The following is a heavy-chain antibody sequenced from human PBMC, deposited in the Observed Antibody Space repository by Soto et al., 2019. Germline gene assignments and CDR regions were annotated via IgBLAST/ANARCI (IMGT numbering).Heavy chain of an antibody. V-gene: IGHV4-30-4*01. Sequence: QVQLQESGPGLVKPSQTLSLTCTVSGGSISSGDYYWSWIRQPPGKGLEWIGYIYYSGSTYYNPSLKSRVTISVDTSKNQFSLKLSSVTAADTAVYYCALTAGITIFGVPSGAFDIWGQGTMVTVSS. CDR2: IYYSGST. J-gene: IGHJ3*02. CDR3: ALTAGITIFGVPSGAFDI. CDR1: GGSISSGDYY. D-gene: IGHD3-3*01.